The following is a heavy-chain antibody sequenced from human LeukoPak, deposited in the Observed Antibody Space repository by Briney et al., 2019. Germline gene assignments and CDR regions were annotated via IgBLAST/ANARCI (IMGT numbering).Heavy chain of an antibody. CDR1: GGTFSSYA. CDR3: ARVSYYDSSGYPEYFHH. Sequence: ASVRVSCTASGGTFSSYAINWVRQAPGQGLEWMGRIIPILGIPNYAQKSQGRVTITADRSTSTAYMELSSLRSEDAAVYYCARVSYYDSSGYPEYFHHWGQGTLVTVSS. V-gene: IGHV1-69*04. J-gene: IGHJ1*01. CDR2: IIPILGIP. D-gene: IGHD3-22*01.